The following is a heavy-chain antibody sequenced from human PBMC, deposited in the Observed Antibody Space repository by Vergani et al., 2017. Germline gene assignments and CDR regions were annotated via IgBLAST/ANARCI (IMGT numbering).Heavy chain of an antibody. V-gene: IGHV4-39*01. CDR2: IFYRGST. J-gene: IGHJ3*02. D-gene: IGHD4-17*01. CDR3: ARQLYGDFDPDAFDI. CDR1: GGSISSLSHY. Sequence: QLQLQESGPGLVKPSETLSLTCTVSGGSISSLSHYWGWVRQPPGKGLEWIGTIFYRGSTYYNPSLKSRVIVSVDTSKNQFSLKLSAMTAADTAVYYCARQLYGDFDPDAFDIWGQGTMVTVSS.